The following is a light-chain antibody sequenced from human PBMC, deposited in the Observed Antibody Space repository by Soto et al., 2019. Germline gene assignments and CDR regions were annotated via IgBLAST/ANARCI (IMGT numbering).Light chain of an antibody. CDR3: QQYNKWPLT. V-gene: IGKV3-15*01. Sequence: EIMMTQSPATLSVSPGERATLSCRASQSVSNNLAWYQQKPGQAPRLLIYAASIRATGIPARFSGSGSGTELTLTISSLQSEDFAVYFCQQYNKWPLTFGPGTKVEIK. J-gene: IGKJ3*01. CDR1: QSVSNN. CDR2: AAS.